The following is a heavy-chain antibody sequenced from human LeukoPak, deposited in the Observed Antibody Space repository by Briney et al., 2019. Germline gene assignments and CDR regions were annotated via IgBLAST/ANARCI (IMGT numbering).Heavy chain of an antibody. D-gene: IGHD3-22*01. CDR3: AKDFSVYCYDSRVLDY. V-gene: IGHV3-30*02. CDR1: GFTFSSYG. J-gene: IGHJ4*02. Sequence: PGGSLRLSCAASGFTFSSYGMHWVRQAPGTGLEWVAFIRYDGSNKYYADSVKGRFTISRDNSKKTLYLQMNSLRPEDTAVYYCAKDFSVYCYDSRVLDYWGQGTLVTVSS. CDR2: IRYDGSNK.